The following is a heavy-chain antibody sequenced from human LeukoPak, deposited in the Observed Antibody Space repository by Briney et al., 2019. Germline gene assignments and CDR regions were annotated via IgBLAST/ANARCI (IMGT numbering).Heavy chain of an antibody. CDR1: GGTFSSYT. CDR3: ARPSTVTTNYYYYYGMDV. V-gene: IGHV1-69*02. Sequence: SVKVPCKAPGGTFSSYTISWVRQAPGQGLEWMGRIIPILGIANYAQKFQGRVTITADKSTSTAYMELSSLRSEDTAVYYCARPSTVTTNYYYYYGMDVWGQGTTVTVSS. D-gene: IGHD4-17*01. CDR2: IIPILGIA. J-gene: IGHJ6*02.